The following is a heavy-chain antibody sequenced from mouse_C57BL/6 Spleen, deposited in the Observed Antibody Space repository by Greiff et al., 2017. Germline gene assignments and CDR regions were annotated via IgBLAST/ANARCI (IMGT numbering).Heavy chain of an antibody. V-gene: IGHV1-7*01. CDR2: INPSSGYT. CDR3: ARSVVATPPFDD. J-gene: IGHJ2*01. D-gene: IGHD1-1*01. Sequence: QVQLQQSGAELVKPGASVTLSCKASGYTFTSYWMHWVKQRPGQGLEWIGYINPSSGYTKYNQKFKDKATLTADKSSSTAYMQLSSLTYEDSAVYYCARSVVATPPFDDWGQGTTLTVSS. CDR1: GYTFTSYW.